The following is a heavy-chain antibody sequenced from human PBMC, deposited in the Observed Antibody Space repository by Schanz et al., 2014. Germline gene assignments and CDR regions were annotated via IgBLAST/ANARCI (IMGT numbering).Heavy chain of an antibody. Sequence: QVQLQESVPGLVKPSQTLSLTCTVSGGSISSGGYYWSWIRQHPGKGLEWIGYISYSGSTYYNPSLKSRVTISVDTSKNQFSLNLSAATAADTAVYYCARDRGHGDLPGDIWGQGTMVTVSS. CDR3: ARDRGHGDLPGDI. CDR2: ISYSGST. D-gene: IGHD4-17*01. CDR1: GGSISSGGYY. J-gene: IGHJ3*02. V-gene: IGHV4-31*03.